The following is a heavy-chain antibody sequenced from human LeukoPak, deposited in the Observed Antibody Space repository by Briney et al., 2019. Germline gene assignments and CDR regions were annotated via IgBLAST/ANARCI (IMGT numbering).Heavy chain of an antibody. V-gene: IGHV1-69*01. Sequence: GSSVKVSCKASGGTFSSYAISWVRQAPGQGLEWMGGIIPIFGTANYAQKFQGRVTITADESTSTAYMELSSLRSEDTAVYYCARGITVVPGDWFDHWGQGTLVTVSS. CDR2: IIPIFGTA. D-gene: IGHD4-23*01. J-gene: IGHJ5*02. CDR3: ARGITVVPGDWFDH. CDR1: GGTFSSYA.